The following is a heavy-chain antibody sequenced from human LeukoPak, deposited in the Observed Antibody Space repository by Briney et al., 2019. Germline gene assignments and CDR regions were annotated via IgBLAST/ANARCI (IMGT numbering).Heavy chain of an antibody. J-gene: IGHJ4*02. CDR3: AKTGVEYASSSGVLDS. V-gene: IGHV1-69*05. Sequence: SVKVSCKASGGTFKSSAITWVRQAPGQRFEWLGQISPIFGIADYAQKFQGRLTITTDESTSTAYLELSGLRSEDTALYYCAKTGVEYASSSGVLDSWGQGTLVTVSS. CDR2: ISPIFGIA. D-gene: IGHD6-6*01. CDR1: GGTFKSSA.